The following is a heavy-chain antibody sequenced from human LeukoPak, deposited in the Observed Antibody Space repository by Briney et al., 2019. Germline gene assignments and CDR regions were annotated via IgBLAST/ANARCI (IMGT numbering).Heavy chain of an antibody. CDR3: ARGATVTSPLDY. CDR1: GFTFSTYS. D-gene: IGHD4-17*01. J-gene: IGHJ4*02. Sequence: GGSLRLSCAASGFTFSTYSMNWVRQAPGKGLEWVSYISSRSSSMSYSFSVKGRFIISRDNAKNSLYLQMSRLRDEDTAVYFCARGATVTSPLDYWGQGTLVTVSS. V-gene: IGHV3-48*02. CDR2: ISSRSSSM.